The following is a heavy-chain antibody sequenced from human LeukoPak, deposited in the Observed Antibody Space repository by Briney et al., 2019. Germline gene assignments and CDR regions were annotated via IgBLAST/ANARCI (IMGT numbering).Heavy chain of an antibody. V-gene: IGHV4-4*07. CDR3: ARDGLWIQNAFDI. D-gene: IGHD5-18*01. J-gene: IGHJ3*02. CDR2: IYTSGST. Sequence: SETLSLTCSVSGGSMSSYYWSWIRQPAGKGLEWIGRIYTSGSTHYNPSLKSRVTISVDTSKNQFSLKLSSVTAADTAVYYCARDGLWIQNAFDIWGQGTMVTVSS. CDR1: GGSMSSYY.